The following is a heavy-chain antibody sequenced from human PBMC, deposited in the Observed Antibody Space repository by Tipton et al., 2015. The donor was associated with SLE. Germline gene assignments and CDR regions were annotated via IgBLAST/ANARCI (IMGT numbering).Heavy chain of an antibody. CDR3: ARAKGIATRDDAFDI. CDR1: GGSISSSSYY. Sequence: TLSLTCTVSGGSISSSSYYWGWIRQPPGKGLEWIGSIYYSGSTYYNPSLKSRVTISVDTSKNQFSLKLSSVTAADTAVYYCARAKGIATRDDAFDIWGQGTMFTVSS. V-gene: IGHV4-39*07. D-gene: IGHD6-6*01. J-gene: IGHJ3*02. CDR2: IYYSGST.